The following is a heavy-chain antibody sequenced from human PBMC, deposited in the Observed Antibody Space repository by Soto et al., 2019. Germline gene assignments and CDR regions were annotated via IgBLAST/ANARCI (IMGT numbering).Heavy chain of an antibody. CDR2: INPSDGGT. Sequence: ASVKVSCKPSGYTFTNYFIHWVRLAPGQGLEWMGMINPSDGGTSHAQKFQGRLSMTRDTSTSTVYMDLSSLRSEDMAVYFCARGRRVVTGLLGTSAFDFWGQGTMVTVSS. D-gene: IGHD2-21*02. V-gene: IGHV1-46*01. CDR1: GYTFTNYF. J-gene: IGHJ3*01. CDR3: ARGRRVVTGLLGTSAFDF.